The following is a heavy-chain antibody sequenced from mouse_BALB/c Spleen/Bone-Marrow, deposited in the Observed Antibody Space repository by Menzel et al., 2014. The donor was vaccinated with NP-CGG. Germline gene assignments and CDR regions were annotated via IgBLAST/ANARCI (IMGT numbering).Heavy chain of an antibody. V-gene: IGHV14-3*02. CDR2: IDPANGNT. CDR3: ATMITDWYFDV. D-gene: IGHD2-4*01. CDR1: GFNIKDTY. Sequence: EVKLVESGAELVKPGASVKLSCTASGFNIKDTYMHWVKQRPEQGLEWIGRIDPANGNTKYDRKFQGKATITADTSSNTAYLQLSSLTSEDTAVYYCATMITDWYFDVWGAGTTVTVSS. J-gene: IGHJ1*01.